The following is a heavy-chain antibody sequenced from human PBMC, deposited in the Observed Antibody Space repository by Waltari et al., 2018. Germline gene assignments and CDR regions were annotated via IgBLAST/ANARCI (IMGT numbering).Heavy chain of an antibody. D-gene: IGHD3-22*01. J-gene: IGHJ6*02. CDR3: ARDQYYYDSSGYDV. Sequence: QVRLQQWGAGLLQPSETLSLTCAVYGGSFSGYSWSWIRQPPGKGLEWIGEINHSGSTNYNPSLKSRVTISVDTSKNQFSLKLSSVTAADTAVYYCARDQYYYDSSGYDVWGQGTTVTVSS. CDR2: INHSGST. CDR1: GGSFSGYS. V-gene: IGHV4-34*01.